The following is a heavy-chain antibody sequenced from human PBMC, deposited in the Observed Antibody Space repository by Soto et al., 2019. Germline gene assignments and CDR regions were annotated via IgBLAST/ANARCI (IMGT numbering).Heavy chain of an antibody. D-gene: IGHD3-22*01. CDR2: IYYSGST. V-gene: IGHV4-59*02. CDR3: AREMYSSGYSPFDH. J-gene: IGHJ4*02. CDR1: GSVVSGGC. Sequence: PSCCLWLSGAEGGSVVSGGCWSWKKKTPGKGLEWIGYIYYSGSTNYTPSLKSRVTMSVDTSKNQISLKLRSVTAADTAVYYCAREMYSSGYSPFDHWGQGTVVTVSS.